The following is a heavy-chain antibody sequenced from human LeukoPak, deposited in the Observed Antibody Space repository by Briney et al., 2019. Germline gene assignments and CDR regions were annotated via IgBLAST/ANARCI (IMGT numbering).Heavy chain of an antibody. V-gene: IGHV6-1*01. CDR3: ARERAYYYESSGYREIYNWFHP. D-gene: IGHD3-22*01. CDR1: GDSVSSGSDA. CDR2: TYYRSN. J-gene: IGHJ5*02. Sequence: SQTLSLTCAISGDSVSSGSDAWNWIRQSPSRGLEWLGRTYYRSNDYAVSVKSRMTINAGTSKNQVSLKLISVTAADTAVYYCARERAYYYESSGYREIYNWFHPWGQGTLVTVSS.